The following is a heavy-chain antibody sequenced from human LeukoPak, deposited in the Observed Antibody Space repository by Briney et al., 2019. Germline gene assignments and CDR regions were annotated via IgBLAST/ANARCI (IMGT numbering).Heavy chain of an antibody. CDR2: IYPGDSDT. J-gene: IGHJ3*01. Sequence: GESLKISCRGSGYRFSTYWIAWVRQMPGKGLEWMGIIYPGDSDTRYSPSFQGQVTISADKSVNTAYLQWSSLKASDTAMYYCARPNITSYYDSRGYDAFDVWGQGTMVTVYS. CDR3: ARPNITSYYDSRGYDAFDV. V-gene: IGHV5-51*01. CDR1: GYRFSTYW. D-gene: IGHD3-22*01.